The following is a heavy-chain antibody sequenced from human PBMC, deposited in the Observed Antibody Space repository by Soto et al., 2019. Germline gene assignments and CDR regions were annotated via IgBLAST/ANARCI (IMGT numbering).Heavy chain of an antibody. V-gene: IGHV3-30-3*01. J-gene: IGHJ6*02. CDR1: GFAFSSYV. D-gene: IGHD5-12*01. CDR2: ISDDESNK. Sequence: GGFLRFSCAASGFAFSSYVMHWVRQAPGKGLEWVAVISDDESNKYYADSVKGRFTISRDNSKNTLYLQMNSLRAEDTAVYYCARDYYRFNSGYGFSMDVWGQGTTVTVSS. CDR3: ARDYYRFNSGYGFSMDV.